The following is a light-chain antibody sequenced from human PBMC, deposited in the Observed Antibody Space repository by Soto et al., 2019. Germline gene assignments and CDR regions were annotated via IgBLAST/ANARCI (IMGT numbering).Light chain of an antibody. J-gene: IGKJ5*01. CDR1: QSVSSY. V-gene: IGKV3-11*01. CDR2: DAS. CDR3: QQRSNWPSIT. Sequence: PGERATLSCRASQSVSSYLAWYQQKPGQAPRLLIYDASNRATGIPARFSGSGSGTDFTLTISSLEPEDFAVYYCQQRSNWPSITFGQGTRLEIK.